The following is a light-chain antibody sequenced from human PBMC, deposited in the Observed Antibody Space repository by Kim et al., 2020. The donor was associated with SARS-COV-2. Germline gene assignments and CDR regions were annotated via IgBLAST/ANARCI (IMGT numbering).Light chain of an antibody. CDR1: QSVSSN. Sequence: PGERAPLSCRASQSVSSNLAWYQQKPGQAPRLLIYDASARATGIPVRFSGSGFGTEFTLTINSLQSEDFAVYYCQQYNIWPPDWTFGQGTKVDIK. CDR3: QQYNIWPPDWT. J-gene: IGKJ1*01. CDR2: DAS. V-gene: IGKV3-15*01.